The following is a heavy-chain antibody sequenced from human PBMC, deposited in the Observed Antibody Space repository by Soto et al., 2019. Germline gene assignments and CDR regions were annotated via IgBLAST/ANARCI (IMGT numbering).Heavy chain of an antibody. J-gene: IGHJ3*02. Sequence: QVQLQQWGAGLLKPSETLSLTCAVYGGFVSSGSYYWSWIRQPPGKGLEWIGEMSHSGGTHFNPSLKSRVPTSVHTSKTQFSLKVSSVTAADPALYYCARVERGTATTVVDAFDIWGPGTMVTVSS. CDR3: ARVERGTATTVVDAFDI. D-gene: IGHD1-1*01. CDR2: MSHSGGT. CDR1: GGFVSSGSYY. V-gene: IGHV4-34*01.